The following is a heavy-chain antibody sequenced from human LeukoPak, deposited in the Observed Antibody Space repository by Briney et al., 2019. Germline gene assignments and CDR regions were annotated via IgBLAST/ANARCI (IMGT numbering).Heavy chain of an antibody. V-gene: IGHV4-39*01. J-gene: IGHJ6*02. CDR2: MYYTRST. D-gene: IGHD6-13*01. CDR3: ARPAGYSSSWTETDV. CDR1: GDSISSSSYY. Sequence: PSETLSLTCTVSGDSISSSSYYWAWVRQPPGKGLEWIGSMYYTRSTYYNPSLKSRVTISVDTSKNQLSLKLRSVTAADTAVYFCARPAGYSSSWTETDVWGQGTTVIVSS.